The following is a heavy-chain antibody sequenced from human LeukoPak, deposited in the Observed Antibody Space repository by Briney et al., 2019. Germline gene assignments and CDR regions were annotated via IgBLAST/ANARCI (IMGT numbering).Heavy chain of an antibody. CDR2: MNPNSGNA. CDR3: ARRNTAMVAGLDY. CDR1: GYTFTSYY. Sequence: ASVKVSCKASGYTFTSYYMHWVRQAPGQGLEWMGWMNPNSGNAAYAQKFQGRVTMTRNTSISTAYMELSSLRSEDTAVYYCARRNTAMVAGLDYWGQGTLVTVSS. D-gene: IGHD5-18*01. V-gene: IGHV1-8*02. J-gene: IGHJ4*02.